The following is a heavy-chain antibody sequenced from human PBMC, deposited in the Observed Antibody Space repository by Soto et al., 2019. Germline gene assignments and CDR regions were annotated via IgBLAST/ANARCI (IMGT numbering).Heavy chain of an antibody. Sequence: QVQLVQSGAEVKKPGASVKVSCKASGYTFTSYAMHWVRQAPGQRLEWMGWINAGNGNTKYSQKFQGRVTITRDTSASTAYMALRSMRTEDTSLYCFARSIVLVTAADYWGQETLVT. D-gene: IGHD2-21*02. J-gene: IGHJ4*02. CDR3: ARSIVLVTAADY. CDR2: INAGNGNT. V-gene: IGHV1-3*01. CDR1: GYTFTSYA.